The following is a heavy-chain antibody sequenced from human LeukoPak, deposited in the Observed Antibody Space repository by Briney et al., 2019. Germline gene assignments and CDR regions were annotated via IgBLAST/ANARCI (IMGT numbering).Heavy chain of an antibody. J-gene: IGHJ4*02. CDR3: AGDFDY. CDR1: GLTFSNYG. V-gene: IGHV3-30*02. Sequence: GGSLRLSCAASGLTFSNYGMHWVRQAPGKGLEWVAFIRYDASNKYYADSVKGRFTISRDNSENTLYLQMNRLGVEDTAVYYCAGDFDYWGQGTLLTVSS. CDR2: IRYDASNK.